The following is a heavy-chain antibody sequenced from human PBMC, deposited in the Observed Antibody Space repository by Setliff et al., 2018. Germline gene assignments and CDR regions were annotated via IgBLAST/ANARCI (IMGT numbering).Heavy chain of an antibody. J-gene: IGHJ6*02. CDR2: ISTTGSTE. Sequence: PGESLKISCAASGFIFSSYEMNWVRQAPGKGLEWVSYISTTGSTENYADSVKGRFTISRDNAENSLYPQMNRLRAEDTAVYYCARIKPFAMDVWGQGTTVTVSS. CDR3: ARIKPFAMDV. CDR1: GFIFSSYE. V-gene: IGHV3-48*03.